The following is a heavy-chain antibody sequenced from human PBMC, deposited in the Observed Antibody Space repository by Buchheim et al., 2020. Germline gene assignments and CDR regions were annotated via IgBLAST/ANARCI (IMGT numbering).Heavy chain of an antibody. Sequence: QVHLQQWGAGLLKPSETLSLTCGLYGGSFSGYYWSYIRQPPGKGLEWVGEINPSGSTSYSPSLKSRVTISLDTSQNQFSLRLSSVTAADTAVYYCARRRNTPDRLFDSWGQGTL. J-gene: IGHJ4*02. CDR1: GGSFSGYY. D-gene: IGHD6-6*01. CDR2: INPSGST. V-gene: IGHV4-34*01. CDR3: ARRRNTPDRLFDS.